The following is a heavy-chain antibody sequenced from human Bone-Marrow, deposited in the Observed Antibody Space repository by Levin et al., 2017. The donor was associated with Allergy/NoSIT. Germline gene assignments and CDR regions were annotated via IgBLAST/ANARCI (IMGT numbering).Heavy chain of an antibody. CDR1: GLTFSDYG. CDR2: ISNDGRNK. Sequence: SCAASGLTFSDYGMHWVRQAPGQGLEWVAHISNDGRNKYYADSVQGRFTVSRDNSRNTLYLQMNNLRAEDTAVYYCAKDPGNSEYFFESWGQGTQVTVSS. V-gene: IGHV3-30*18. J-gene: IGHJ4*02. CDR3: AKDPGNSEYFFES. D-gene: IGHD3-3*01.